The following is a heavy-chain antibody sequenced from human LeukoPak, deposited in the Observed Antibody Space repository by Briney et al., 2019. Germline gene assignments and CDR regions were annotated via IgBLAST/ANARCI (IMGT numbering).Heavy chain of an antibody. CDR1: GYTFTGYY. D-gene: IGHD3-3*01. Sequence: ASVKVSCKASGYTFTGYYMHWVRQAPGQGLEWMGWINPNSGGTNYAQKFQGRVTMTRDTSISTAYMELSRLRSDDTAVYYCARVRQYYDFWSGATPSFDYWGQGTLATVSS. J-gene: IGHJ4*02. CDR3: ARVRQYYDFWSGATPSFDY. V-gene: IGHV1-2*02. CDR2: INPNSGGT.